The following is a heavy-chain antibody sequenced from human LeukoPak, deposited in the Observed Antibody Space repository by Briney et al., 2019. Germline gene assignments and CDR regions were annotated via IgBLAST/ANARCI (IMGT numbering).Heavy chain of an antibody. CDR2: IHHSGST. J-gene: IGHJ4*02. CDR3: ARLRRYFGWLCPLDY. D-gene: IGHD3-9*01. V-gene: IGHV4-34*01. CDR1: GGSFSGYY. Sequence: SETLSLTCAVYGGSFSGYYWSWIRQPPGKGLEWIGEIHHSGSTNYNPSLTSRVTISVDTSKSQFSLKLRSVTAADTAVYYCARLRRYFGWLCPLDYWGQGTLVTVSS.